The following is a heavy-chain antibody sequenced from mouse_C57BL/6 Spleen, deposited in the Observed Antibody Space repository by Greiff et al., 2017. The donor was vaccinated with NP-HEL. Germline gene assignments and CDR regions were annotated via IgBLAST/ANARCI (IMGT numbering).Heavy chain of an antibody. CDR1: GYAFSSYW. Sequence: VKLMESGAELVKPGASVKISCKASGYAFSSYWMNWVKQRPGKGLEWIGQIYPGDGDTNYNGKFKGKATLTADKSSSTAYMQLSSLTSEDSAVYFCASIYYDYEDYAMDYWGQGTSVTVSS. D-gene: IGHD2-4*01. CDR3: ASIYYDYEDYAMDY. CDR2: IYPGDGDT. J-gene: IGHJ4*01. V-gene: IGHV1-80*01.